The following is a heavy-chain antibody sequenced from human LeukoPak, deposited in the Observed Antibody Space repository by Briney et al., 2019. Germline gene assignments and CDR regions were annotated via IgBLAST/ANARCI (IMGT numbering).Heavy chain of an antibody. D-gene: IGHD6-25*01. Sequence: GGSLRLSCAASGFTFSSYAMSWVRQAPEKGLEWVSAISGSGGSTYYADSVKGRFTISRDNSKNTLYLQMNSLRAEDTAVYYCAKGGYSIAAYYYYYYMDVWGKGTTVTVSS. CDR2: ISGSGGST. J-gene: IGHJ6*03. V-gene: IGHV3-23*01. CDR1: GFTFSSYA. CDR3: AKGGYSIAAYYYYYYMDV.